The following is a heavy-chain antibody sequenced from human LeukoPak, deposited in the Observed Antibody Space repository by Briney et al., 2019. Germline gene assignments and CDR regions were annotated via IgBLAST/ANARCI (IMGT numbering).Heavy chain of an antibody. CDR2: INPNSGGT. J-gene: IGHJ4*02. D-gene: IGHD1-26*01. V-gene: IGHV1-2*02. CDR1: GYTFTGYY. Sequence: ASVKVSCKASGYTFTGYYMHWVRPAPGQGLEWMGWINPNSGGTNYAQKFQGRVTMTRDTSISTAYMELSRLRSDDTAVYYCASRPYSGSYPGSDYWGQGTLVTVSS. CDR3: ASRPYSGSYPGSDY.